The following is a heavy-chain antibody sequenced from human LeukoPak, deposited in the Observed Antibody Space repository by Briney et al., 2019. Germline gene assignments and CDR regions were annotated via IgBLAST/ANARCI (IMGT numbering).Heavy chain of an antibody. J-gene: IGHJ4*02. Sequence: GGSLRLSCAASGFTFTNAWMDWVRQAPGKGPEWVGRIKSRPDGGTTDYAAPVKGRFTISRDDSKNTLYLHMNSLKTEDTAVYYCITVYDSVANWGQGTLVTVSS. V-gene: IGHV3-15*01. CDR2: IKSRPDGGTT. D-gene: IGHD5-12*01. CDR1: GFTFTNAW. CDR3: ITVYDSVAN.